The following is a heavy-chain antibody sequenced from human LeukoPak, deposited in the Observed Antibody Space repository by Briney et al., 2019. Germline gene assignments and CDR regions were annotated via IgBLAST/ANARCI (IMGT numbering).Heavy chain of an antibody. V-gene: IGHV3-74*01. CDR1: GFSFSKYW. Sequence: PGGSLRLSCAASGFSFSKYWVHWVRQGPGKGLAYVSGIRGDGRFTSYADSVKGRFTISRDNAKNSLYLQMNSLRAEDTAVYYCARDPPSLYSSSAGLWYFDLWGRGTLVTVSS. CDR2: IRGDGRFT. J-gene: IGHJ2*01. CDR3: ARDPPSLYSSSAGLWYFDL. D-gene: IGHD6-13*01.